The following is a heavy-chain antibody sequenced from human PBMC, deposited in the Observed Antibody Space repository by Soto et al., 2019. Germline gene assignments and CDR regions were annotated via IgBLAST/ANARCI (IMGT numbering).Heavy chain of an antibody. V-gene: IGHV3-73*02. CDR2: IRRKTNSYAT. Sequence: EVQLVESGGGLVQPGGSLKLSCAASGFTFSGSAMHWVRQASGKGLEWVGRIRRKTNSYATAYAASVKGRFTISRDDPKHTAYLQMNSLKTEDTAVYFCTRRIGAYGMDVWGQGTTVTVSS. CDR1: GFTFSGSA. CDR3: TRRIGAYGMDV. D-gene: IGHD6-13*01. J-gene: IGHJ6*02.